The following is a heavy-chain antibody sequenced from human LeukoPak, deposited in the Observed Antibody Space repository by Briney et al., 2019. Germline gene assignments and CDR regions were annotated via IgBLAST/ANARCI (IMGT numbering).Heavy chain of an antibody. CDR2: ISYSGST. CDR3: ARDRGWFDP. V-gene: IGHV4-61*01. Sequence: SETLSLTCTVSGGSVSTDSYYWNWIRQPPGKGLEWIGYISYSGSTIYNPSLKSRVIISVDTSKNQFSLKLSSVTAADTAVYYCARDRGWFDPWGQGTLVTVSS. J-gene: IGHJ5*02. CDR1: GGSVSTDSYY.